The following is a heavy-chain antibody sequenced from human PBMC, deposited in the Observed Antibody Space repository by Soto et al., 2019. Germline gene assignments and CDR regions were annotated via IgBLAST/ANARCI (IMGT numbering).Heavy chain of an antibody. CDR2: IRSKAYGGTT. V-gene: IGHV3-49*03. D-gene: IGHD2-8*01. CDR1: GFTFGDYA. CDR3: TSNPRSPYEYYFDY. Sequence: GGSLRLSCTASGFTFGDYAMSWFRQAPGKGLEWVGFIRSKAYGGTTEYAASVKGRFTISRDDSKSIAYLQMNSLKTEDTAVYYCTSNPRSPYEYYFDYWGQGTLVTVSS. J-gene: IGHJ4*02.